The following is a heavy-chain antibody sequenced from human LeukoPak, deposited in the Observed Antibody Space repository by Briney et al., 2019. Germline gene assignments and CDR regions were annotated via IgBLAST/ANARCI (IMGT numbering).Heavy chain of an antibody. CDR2: INPNSGGT. CDR3: ARDDPDDYGDIGDGY. D-gene: IGHD4-17*01. J-gene: IGHJ4*02. V-gene: IGHV1-2*02. Sequence: EASVKASCKTSGYTFSSYGMSWGRQAPGQGLEWMGWINPNSGGTNYAQKFQGRVTMTRDTSISKAYMEMSRLRSDDTAVYYCARDDPDDYGDIGDGYWGQGTLVTVSS. CDR1: GYTFSSYG.